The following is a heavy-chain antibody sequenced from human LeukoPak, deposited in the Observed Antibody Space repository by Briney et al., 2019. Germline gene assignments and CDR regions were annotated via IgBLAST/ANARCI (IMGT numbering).Heavy chain of an antibody. J-gene: IGHJ4*02. Sequence: GGSLRLSCAASGFTFSSYSMNWVRQAPGKGLEWVSSISTSSSYIYYADSVKGRFTISRDNAKNSLYLQMNSLRAEDTAVYYCARFATYGSGTYAFGYWGQGTLVTVSS. V-gene: IGHV3-21*01. CDR2: ISTSSSYI. D-gene: IGHD3-10*01. CDR1: GFTFSSYS. CDR3: ARFATYGSGTYAFGY.